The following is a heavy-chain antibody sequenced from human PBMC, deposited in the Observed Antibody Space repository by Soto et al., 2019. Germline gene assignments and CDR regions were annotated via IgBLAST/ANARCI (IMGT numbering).Heavy chain of an antibody. CDR2: ISSDGSST. D-gene: IGHD3-10*01. CDR3: ARTFVASVNYYNDY. Sequence: EVQLVESGGGLVQPGTSLRLSCAASGITFKNYEMSWVRQAPGKGLEWISYISSDGSSTYYADSVKGRFTISRDNAKNSLYLQVNSQRAEDTAVYYCARTFVASVNYYNDYGGQGALVTVS. CDR1: GITFKNYE. J-gene: IGHJ4*02. V-gene: IGHV3-48*03.